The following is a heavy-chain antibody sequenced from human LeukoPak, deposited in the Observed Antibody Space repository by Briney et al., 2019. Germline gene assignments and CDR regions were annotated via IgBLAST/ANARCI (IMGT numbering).Heavy chain of an antibody. V-gene: IGHV4-39*01. CDR2: MYYSGNT. J-gene: IGHJ4*02. CDR1: GGSISSSNYY. Sequence: SETMSLTCTVAGGSISSSNYYWGWIRQPPGKGLEWIGSMYYSGNTDYNPSLKSRVTISVDTSKNQFSLKESSVTAADTAVYCCARTLGWASSRYPFDGWGQGTLVTVSS. D-gene: IGHD3-16*02. CDR3: ARTLGWASSRYPFDG.